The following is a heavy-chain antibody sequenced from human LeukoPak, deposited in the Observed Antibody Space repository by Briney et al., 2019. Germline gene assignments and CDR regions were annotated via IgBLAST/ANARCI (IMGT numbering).Heavy chain of an antibody. J-gene: IGHJ4*02. Sequence: SETLSLTCAVSGYSMSSGYYWGWIRQPPGKGLEWIGSIYHSGSTYYNPSLKSRVTISVDRSKNQFSLKVNSATAADTAVYYCARDMGYGDYVRLGDYWGQGTLVTVSS. CDR1: GYSMSSGYY. D-gene: IGHD4-17*01. CDR2: IYHSGST. CDR3: ARDMGYGDYVRLGDY. V-gene: IGHV4-38-2*02.